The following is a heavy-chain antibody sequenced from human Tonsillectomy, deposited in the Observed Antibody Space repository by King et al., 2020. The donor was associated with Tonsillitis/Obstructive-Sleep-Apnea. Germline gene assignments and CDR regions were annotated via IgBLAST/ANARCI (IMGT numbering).Heavy chain of an antibody. J-gene: IGHJ4*02. CDR3: ARGPRGYSYGSVDY. D-gene: IGHD5-18*01. V-gene: IGHV1-2*02. CDR2: INPNSGGT. CDR1: GYTFTDYY. Sequence: QLVQSGAEVKKPGASVKVSCKASGYTFTDYYMHWVRQAPGQGLEWMGWINPNSGGTDSAQKFRGRVTMTRDTSISTAYMELSSRTSDDTAVYYCARGPRGYSYGSVDYWGQGPLVTVSS.